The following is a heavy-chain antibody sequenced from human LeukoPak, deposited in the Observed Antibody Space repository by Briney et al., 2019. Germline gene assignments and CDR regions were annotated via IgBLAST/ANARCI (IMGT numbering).Heavy chain of an antibody. Sequence: ASVKVSCKASGGTFSTYAISWVRQAPGQGLEWMGGIIPIFGTANYAQKFQGRVTITADESTSTAYMELSSLRSDDTAVYYCARSAGGVTISGVIPQFDYYHYYYMDVWGKGTTVTVSS. J-gene: IGHJ6*03. CDR1: GGTFSTYA. D-gene: IGHD3-3*01. CDR3: ARSAGGVTISGVIPQFDYYHYYYMDV. CDR2: IIPIFGTA. V-gene: IGHV1-69*13.